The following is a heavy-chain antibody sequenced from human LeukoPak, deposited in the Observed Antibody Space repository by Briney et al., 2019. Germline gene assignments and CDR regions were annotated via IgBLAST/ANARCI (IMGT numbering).Heavy chain of an antibody. CDR3: AKDTNFLSLSGPPDY. CDR1: GFTFDDYA. V-gene: IGHV3-9*01. J-gene: IGHJ4*02. Sequence: GGSLRLSCAASGFTFDDYAMHWVRQAPGKGLEWVSGICWNSGSIGYADSVKGRFTISRDNAKNSLYLQMNSLRAEDTALYYCAKDTNFLSLSGPPDYWGQGTLVTVSS. D-gene: IGHD6-19*01. CDR2: ICWNSGSI.